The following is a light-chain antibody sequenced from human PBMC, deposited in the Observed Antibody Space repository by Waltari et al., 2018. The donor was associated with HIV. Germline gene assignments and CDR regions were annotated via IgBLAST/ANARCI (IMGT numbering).Light chain of an antibody. CDR2: DAS. CDR1: QSIRSD. V-gene: IGKV3-15*01. CDR3: QQYNNWPPGYT. J-gene: IGKJ2*01. Sequence: ETVMTQSPATLFVSPGETATLLCRASQSIRSDLDWYQQKPGQAPRLLMYDASTRATGIPARFSGSGSGTEFTLTISSLQSEDFAVYYCQQYNNWPPGYTFGQGTKLQIK.